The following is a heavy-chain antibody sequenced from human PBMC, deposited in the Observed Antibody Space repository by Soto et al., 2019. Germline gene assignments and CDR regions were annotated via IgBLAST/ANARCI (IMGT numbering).Heavy chain of an antibody. Sequence: SLRLTCAACGFTFHDYAMNWIRQIPGQGLEWVSGISWNSGSIGYADSVKGRFTISRDNSKNTLYLQMNSLRAEDTAVYYCAKDQGRSWYEIDYWGQGTLVNVPS. CDR1: GFTFHDYA. CDR2: ISWNSGSI. CDR3: AKDQGRSWYEIDY. J-gene: IGHJ4*02. V-gene: IGHV3-9*01. D-gene: IGHD6-13*01.